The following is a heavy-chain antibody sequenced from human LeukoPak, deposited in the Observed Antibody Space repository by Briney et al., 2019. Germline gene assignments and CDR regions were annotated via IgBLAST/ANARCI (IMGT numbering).Heavy chain of an antibody. V-gene: IGHV4-34*01. D-gene: IGHD2-2*01. Sequence: SETLSLTCAVYGESFSDYYWSWIRQPPGKGLEWIGKINHSGSTNYNPSLKSRVTISIDTSKNQFSLKLRSVTAADTAVYYCARVIPAAIHFDYWGQGTLVTVSS. CDR2: INHSGST. CDR3: ARVIPAAIHFDY. CDR1: GESFSDYY. J-gene: IGHJ4*02.